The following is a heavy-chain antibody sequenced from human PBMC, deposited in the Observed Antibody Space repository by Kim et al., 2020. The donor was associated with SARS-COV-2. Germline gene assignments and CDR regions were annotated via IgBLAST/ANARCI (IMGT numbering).Heavy chain of an antibody. CDR1: GFTFSSSW. V-gene: IGHV3-7*01. D-gene: IGHD2-15*01. CDR2: IKPDGSLE. J-gene: IGHJ5*02. Sequence: GGSLRLSCVASGFTFSSSWMSWVRQAPGKGLEWVANIKPDGSLESYVNSVKGRFTISRDNAKNSLYLQMNSLRAEDTAVYYCERDFSRVDWFVPWGQGT. CDR3: ERDFSRVDWFVP.